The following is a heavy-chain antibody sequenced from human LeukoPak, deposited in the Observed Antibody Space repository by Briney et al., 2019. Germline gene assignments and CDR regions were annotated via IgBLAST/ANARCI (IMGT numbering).Heavy chain of an antibody. V-gene: IGHV1-69*01. J-gene: IGHJ5*02. CDR3: ARDTDGYCSGGSCYSSANWFDP. CDR1: GGTFSSYA. CDR2: IIPIFGTA. D-gene: IGHD2-15*01. Sequence: SVKVSCKASGGTFSSYAISWVRHAPGQGLEWMGGIIPIFGTANYAQKFQGRVTITADESTSTAYMELSSLRSEDTAVYYCARDTDGYCSGGSCYSSANWFDPWGQGTLVTVSS.